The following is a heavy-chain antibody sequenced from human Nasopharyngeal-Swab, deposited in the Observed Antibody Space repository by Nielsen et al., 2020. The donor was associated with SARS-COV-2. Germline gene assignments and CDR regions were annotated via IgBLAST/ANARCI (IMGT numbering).Heavy chain of an antibody. J-gene: IGHJ4*02. CDR2: IYYSGST. V-gene: IGHV4-39*01. CDR3: AGLSGYSGYDERAFDY. D-gene: IGHD5-12*01. CDR1: GGSISSSSYY. Sequence: SETLSLTCTVSGGSISSSSYYWGWIRQPPGKGLEWIGSIYYSGSTYYNPSLKSRVTISVDTSKNQFSLKLSSVTAADTAVYYCAGLSGYSGYDERAFDYWGQGTLVTVS.